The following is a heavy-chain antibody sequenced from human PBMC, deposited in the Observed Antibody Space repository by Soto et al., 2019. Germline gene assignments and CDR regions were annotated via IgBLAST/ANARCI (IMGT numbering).Heavy chain of an antibody. V-gene: IGHV3-7*01. CDR3: ARGPEGYHPLSRNWFDP. CDR2: IKQDGSET. CDR1: GFPFSPYW. Sequence: LRLSCAASGFPFSPYWMTWVRQAPGKGLEWVANIKQDGSETYYADSVKGRFTVSRDNAKNSLYLQMNSLRAEDTAVYFCARGPEGYHPLSRNWFDPWGQGTLVTVSS. D-gene: IGHD6-13*01. J-gene: IGHJ5*02.